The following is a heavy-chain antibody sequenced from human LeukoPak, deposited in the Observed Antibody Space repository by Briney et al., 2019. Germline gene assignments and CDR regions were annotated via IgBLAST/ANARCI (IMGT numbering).Heavy chain of an antibody. D-gene: IGHD5-18*01. CDR1: GFRFDDYG. CDR2: ISWNSVTI. CDR3: AKSGPDTTMLHGFDK. Sequence: GRSLRLSCVGSGFRFDDYGMHWVRQAPGNGLEWVAGISWNSVTIEYGDSVKGRFTISRENARNSLFLQMNSLTVEDTALYYCAKSGPDTTMLHGFDKWGQGTLVAVSS. J-gene: IGHJ4*02. V-gene: IGHV3-9*01.